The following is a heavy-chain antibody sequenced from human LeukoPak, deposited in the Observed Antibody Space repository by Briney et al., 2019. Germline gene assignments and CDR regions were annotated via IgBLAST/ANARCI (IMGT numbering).Heavy chain of an antibody. J-gene: IGHJ4*02. V-gene: IGHV3-7*04. CDR1: GFTFSTYA. CDR2: IKEDGSEK. D-gene: IGHD5-12*01. CDR3: ARDGSGGFFDH. Sequence: PGGSLRLSCAASGFTFSTYAMSWVRQAPGKGLEWVANIKEDGSEKDYAVTVKGRFTISRDNAEKSLYLQMNTLRAEDTAVYYCARDGSGGFFDHWGQGTLVTVSS.